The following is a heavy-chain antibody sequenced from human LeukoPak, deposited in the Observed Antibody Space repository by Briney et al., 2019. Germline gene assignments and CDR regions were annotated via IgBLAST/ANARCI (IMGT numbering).Heavy chain of an antibody. CDR1: GYTFPSYG. J-gene: IGHJ6*03. CDR3: ARVPLKGLCDYYMDV. D-gene: IGHD3-16*01. CDR2: ISVYNGNT. V-gene: IGHV1-18*01. Sequence: ASVKVSCKASGYTFPSYGITWVRQAPGQGLEWMGWISVYNGNTNYAQKFQGRVTITTDTSTSTAYMELRSLISDDTAVYFCARVPLKGLCDYYMDVWGEGTTVIVSS.